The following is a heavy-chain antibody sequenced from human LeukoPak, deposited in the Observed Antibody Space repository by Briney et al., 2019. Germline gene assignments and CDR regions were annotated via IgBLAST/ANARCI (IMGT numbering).Heavy chain of an antibody. D-gene: IGHD2-15*01. J-gene: IGHJ4*02. CDR3: ARATLNAVVATYYFDY. CDR2: IYYSGST. CDR1: GGSISSSSYY. V-gene: IGHV4-39*07. Sequence: PSETLSLTCTVSGGSISSSSYYWGWIRQPPGKGLEWIGSIYYSGSTYYNPSLKSRVTISVDTSKNQFSLKLSSVTAADTAVYYCARATLNAVVATYYFDYWGQGTLVTVSS.